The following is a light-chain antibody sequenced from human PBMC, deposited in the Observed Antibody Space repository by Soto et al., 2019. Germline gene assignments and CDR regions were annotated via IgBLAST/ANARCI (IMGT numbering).Light chain of an antibody. V-gene: IGLV2-8*01. CDR1: SGDVGGYTY. CDR3: CSSGGSNGFVV. Sequence: QSALTQPPSASESPGHSVTISYTGVSGDVGGYTYVSWYQHSPGKAPRLLIYEVSKRPQGVPDRFTGSKSGNTASLTVSELQPDDEADYYCCSSGGSNGFVVFGGGTKLTVL. J-gene: IGLJ2*01. CDR2: EVS.